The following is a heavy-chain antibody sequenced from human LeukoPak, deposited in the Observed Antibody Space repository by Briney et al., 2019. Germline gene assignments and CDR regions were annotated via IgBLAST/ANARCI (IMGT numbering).Heavy chain of an antibody. V-gene: IGHV3-23*01. CDR3: AKDCVVYYYDSSGYYRGGEYDY. Sequence: PGGSLRLSCAASGFTFSSYAMSWVRQAPGKGLEWASAISGSGGSTYYADSVKGRFTISRDNSKNTLYLQMNSLRAEDTAVYYCAKDCVVYYYDSSGYYRGGEYDYWGQGTLVTVSS. J-gene: IGHJ4*02. CDR1: GFTFSSYA. D-gene: IGHD3-22*01. CDR2: ISGSGGST.